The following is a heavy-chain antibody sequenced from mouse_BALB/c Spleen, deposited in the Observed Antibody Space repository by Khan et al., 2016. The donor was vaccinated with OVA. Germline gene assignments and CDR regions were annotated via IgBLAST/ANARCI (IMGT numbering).Heavy chain of an antibody. D-gene: IGHD2-4*01. J-gene: IGHJ3*01. Sequence: QVRLKESGPGLVQPSQSLSITCTVSGFSLTTYGVHWVRQSPGKGLEWLGVIWSGGSTDYNAAFISRLSISKDNSQSQVFFKMNSLQANDTAIYYCARNYDYDEGLAYWGQGTLVTVSA. CDR1: GFSLTTYG. CDR2: IWSGGST. V-gene: IGHV2-2*02. CDR3: ARNYDYDEGLAY.